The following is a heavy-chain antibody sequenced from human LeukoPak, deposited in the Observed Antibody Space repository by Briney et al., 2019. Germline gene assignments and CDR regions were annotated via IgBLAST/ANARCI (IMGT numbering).Heavy chain of an antibody. D-gene: IGHD3-22*01. CDR1: GFTFSSYA. CDR2: ISGSGGST. CDR3: AKSPAYYYDSSSYTRLDY. J-gene: IGHJ4*02. Sequence: PGGSLRLSCAASGFTFSSYAMSWVRQAPGKGLEWVSAISGSGGSTYYADSVKGRFTISRDNSKNTLYLQMNSLRAEDTAVYYCAKSPAYYYDSSSYTRLDYWGQGTLVTVSS. V-gene: IGHV3-23*01.